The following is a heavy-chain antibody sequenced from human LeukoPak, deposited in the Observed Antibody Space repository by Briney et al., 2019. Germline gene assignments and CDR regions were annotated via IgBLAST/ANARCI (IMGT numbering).Heavy chain of an antibody. J-gene: IGHJ4*02. CDR1: GFTFDDYA. Sequence: GGSLRLSCAASGFTFDDYAMHWVRQAPGKGLEWVSLISGDGGSTYYADSVKGRFTIPRDNSKNSLYLQMNSLRTEDTALYYCAKDADFWSGYSYWGQGTLVTVSS. V-gene: IGHV3-43*02. D-gene: IGHD3-3*01. CDR2: ISGDGGST. CDR3: AKDADFWSGYSY.